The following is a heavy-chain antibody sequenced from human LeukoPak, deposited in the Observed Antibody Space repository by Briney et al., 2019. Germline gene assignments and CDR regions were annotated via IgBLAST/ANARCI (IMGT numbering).Heavy chain of an antibody. CDR3: ARVVGLTGYSSSWYSGYYYYMDV. V-gene: IGHV1-69*13. CDR1: GGAFSSSA. CDR2: IIPILGSP. Sequence: GASVKVSCKASGGAFSSSAIHWVRQAPGQGLEWVGGIIPILGSPDYAQKFRGRVKITADESTSTVFMELSSLRSEDTAVYYCARVVGLTGYSSSWYSGYYYYMDVWGKGTTVTVSS. D-gene: IGHD6-13*01. J-gene: IGHJ6*03.